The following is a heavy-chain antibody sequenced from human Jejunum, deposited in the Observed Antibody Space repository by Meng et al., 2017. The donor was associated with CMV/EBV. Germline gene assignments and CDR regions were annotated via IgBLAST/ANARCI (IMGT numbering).Heavy chain of an antibody. CDR3: ARGGWGNWNFEH. Sequence: SGASVSTPSYSWSWIRQPPGKALEWIGFIEDSETTRYMPSLESRVSISIDTSKNQFSLRVRSVTAADTATYYCARGGWGNWNFEHWGQGTQVTVSS. CDR2: IEDSETT. D-gene: IGHD1-1*01. V-gene: IGHV4-61*01. CDR1: GASVSTPSYS. J-gene: IGHJ4*02.